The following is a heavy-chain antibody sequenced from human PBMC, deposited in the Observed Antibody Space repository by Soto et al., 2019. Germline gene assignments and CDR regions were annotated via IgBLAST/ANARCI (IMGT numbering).Heavy chain of an antibody. CDR1: AGTFSIYS. J-gene: IGHJ6*02. CDR2: IIPIFGTA. Sequence: SVKLSCKASAGTFSIYSISWVRQAPGQGLEWKGGIIPIFGTANYAQKFQGRVTITADESTSTAYMELSSLRSEDTAVYYCVREGTGPNYYCLGMDVWGQGATVTVSS. D-gene: IGHD1-1*01. V-gene: IGHV1-69*13. CDR3: VREGTGPNYYCLGMDV.